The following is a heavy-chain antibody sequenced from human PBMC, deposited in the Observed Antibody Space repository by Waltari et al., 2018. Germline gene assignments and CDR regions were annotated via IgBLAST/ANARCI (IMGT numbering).Heavy chain of an antibody. D-gene: IGHD4-17*01. CDR1: GGSISGYY. CDR2: IYYSGST. Sequence: QVQLQESGPGLVKPSETLSLTCTVPGGSISGYYWSGIRQPPGKGLEWLGHIYYSGSTNYNPSLKSRVTMSIDTSENQFSLKLSSVTAADTAVYYCARAYYGDSYDYWGQGTLVTVS. V-gene: IGHV4-59*08. J-gene: IGHJ4*02. CDR3: ARAYYGDSYDY.